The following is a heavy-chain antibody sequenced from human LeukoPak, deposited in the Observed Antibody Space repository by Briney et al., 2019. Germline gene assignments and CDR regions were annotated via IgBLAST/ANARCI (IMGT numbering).Heavy chain of an antibody. D-gene: IGHD5-12*01. J-gene: IGHJ4*02. CDR1: GFTFSSYA. Sequence: GGPLRLSCVASGFTFSSYAMSWGAKAPGKGLEGGASISGSGGITNYADSVKGRFTISRENSKNTLNLQMNSLRAEDTAVYYCAKDVDIVATIFDYWGQGTLVTVSS. CDR3: AKDVDIVATIFDY. V-gene: IGHV3-23*01. CDR2: ISGSGGIT.